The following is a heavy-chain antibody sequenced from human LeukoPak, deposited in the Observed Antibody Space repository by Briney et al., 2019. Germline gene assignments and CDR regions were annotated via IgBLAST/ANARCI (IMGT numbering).Heavy chain of an antibody. D-gene: IGHD5-24*01. CDR2: ISYDGSNK. CDR1: GFTFSSYG. Sequence: GGSLRLSCAASGFTFSSYGMHWVRQAPGKGLEWVAVISYDGSNKYYADSVKGRFTISRDNSKNTLYLQMNSLRAEDTAVYYCAKDQMGTGVHYYYGMDVWGQGTTVTVSS. V-gene: IGHV3-30*18. CDR3: AKDQMGTGVHYYYGMDV. J-gene: IGHJ6*02.